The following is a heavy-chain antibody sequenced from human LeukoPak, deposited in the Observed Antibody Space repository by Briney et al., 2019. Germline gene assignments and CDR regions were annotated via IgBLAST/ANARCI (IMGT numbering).Heavy chain of an antibody. CDR2: ISGSGDST. CDR1: GFTFSSYA. Sequence: GGSLRLSCAASGFTFSSYAMGWVRQAPGKGLEWVSAISGSGDSTLYADSVKGRFTVSRDDSKNTAYLHMNSLKTEDTALYYCTRDSGTYNWFDPWGQGTLVTVSS. V-gene: IGHV3-23*01. CDR3: TRDSGTYNWFDP. J-gene: IGHJ5*02. D-gene: IGHD1-26*01.